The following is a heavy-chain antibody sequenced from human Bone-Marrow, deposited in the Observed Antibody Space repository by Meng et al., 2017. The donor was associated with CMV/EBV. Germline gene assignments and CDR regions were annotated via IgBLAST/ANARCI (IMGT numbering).Heavy chain of an antibody. CDR1: GGCFSGYY. V-gene: IGHV4-34*01. J-gene: IGHJ4*02. CDR2: INHSGST. Sequence: LQPWGAGLLEPSETLSLTLSVSGGCFSGYYWSWIRQPPGKGLEWIGEINHSGSTNYNPSLKSRVTISVDTSKNKFSLKLSSVTAADTAVYYCARAQAVAGRFCVYWGQGTLVTVSS. CDR3: ARAQAVAGRFCVY. D-gene: IGHD6-19*01.